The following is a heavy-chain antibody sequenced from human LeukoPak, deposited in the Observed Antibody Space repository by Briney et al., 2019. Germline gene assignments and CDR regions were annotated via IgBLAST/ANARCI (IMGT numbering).Heavy chain of an antibody. CDR2: INNDGTYT. CDR3: ARAPTFSGWFDY. J-gene: IGHJ4*02. CDR1: GFTSSSYW. D-gene: IGHD6-19*01. Sequence: GGSLRLSCAVSGFTSSSYWMHWVRQAPGKGLVWVSRINNDGTYTVYADSVKGRFTISRDNAKNTLYLQMNSLRPEDTAVYYCARAPTFSGWFDYWGQGTLVTVSS. V-gene: IGHV3-74*01.